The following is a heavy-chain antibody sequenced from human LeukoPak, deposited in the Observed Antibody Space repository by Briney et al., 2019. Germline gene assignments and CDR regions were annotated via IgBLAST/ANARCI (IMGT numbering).Heavy chain of an antibody. V-gene: IGHV3-30*04. CDR2: ISYDGSNK. D-gene: IGHD2-8*01. Sequence: GGSLRLSCAASGFTFSSYAMHWVRQAPGKGLEWVAVISYDGSNKYYADSVKGRFTISRDNSKNTLYLQMNSLRAEDTAVYYCARATPHCTNGVCYSFDYWGQGTLVTVSS. CDR1: GFTFSSYA. J-gene: IGHJ4*02. CDR3: ARATPHCTNGVCYSFDY.